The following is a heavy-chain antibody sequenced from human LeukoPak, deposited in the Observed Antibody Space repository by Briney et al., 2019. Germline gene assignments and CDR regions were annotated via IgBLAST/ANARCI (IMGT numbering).Heavy chain of an antibody. CDR1: GGSISSYY. V-gene: IGHV4-59*01. J-gene: IGHJ6*03. CDR3: ARAPGAAGPPYYYYYYYMDV. CDR2: IYYSGRT. Sequence: SEPLTLTCTVSGGSISSYYWSWIPQPPGRGLEWIGYIYYSGRTTYNPSLKSRVTMSVDTSKKQFSLKLSSVSAADTAVYYCARAPGAAGPPYYYYYYYMDVWGKGTTVTVYS. D-gene: IGHD6-13*01.